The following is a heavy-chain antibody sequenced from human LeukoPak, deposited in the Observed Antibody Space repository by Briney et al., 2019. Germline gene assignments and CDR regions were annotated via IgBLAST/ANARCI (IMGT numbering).Heavy chain of an antibody. CDR3: ARGGWQLVPFDN. V-gene: IGHV4-59*01. J-gene: IGHJ4*02. Sequence: SETLSLTCTVSGGSISSYYWSWIRQPPGRGLEWIVYIYYGGSTNYNPSLKSRVTISVVTSKHQFSLKLSSVTASDTAVYYCARGGWQLVPFDNWGQGTLVTVSS. D-gene: IGHD6-6*01. CDR2: IYYGGST. CDR1: GGSISSYY.